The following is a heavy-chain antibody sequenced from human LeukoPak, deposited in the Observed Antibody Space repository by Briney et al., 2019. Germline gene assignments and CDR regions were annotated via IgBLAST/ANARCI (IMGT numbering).Heavy chain of an antibody. V-gene: IGHV5-51*01. J-gene: IGHJ6*03. Sequence: GASLQISCKGSGYSFTSYWIGWVRQMPGKGLEWMGIIYPGDSDTRYSPSFQGQVTFSADKSISTAYLQWSSLKASDTAMYYCARTALGDGYYYYMDVWGKGTTVTISS. D-gene: IGHD3-16*01. CDR2: IYPGDSDT. CDR3: ARTALGDGYYYYMDV. CDR1: GYSFTSYW.